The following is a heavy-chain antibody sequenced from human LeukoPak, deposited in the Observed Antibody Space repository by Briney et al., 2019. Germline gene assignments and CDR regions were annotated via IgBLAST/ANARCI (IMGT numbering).Heavy chain of an antibody. CDR1: GFTFSSYG. J-gene: IGHJ4*02. CDR2: ISGSGGST. Sequence: GGTLRLSCAASGFTFSSYGMSWVRQAPGKGLEWVSAISGSGGSTYYADSVKGRFTISRDNSKNTLYLQMNSLRAEDTAVYYCAKDRSIGTYYTFDHWGQGTLVTVSS. D-gene: IGHD1-26*01. CDR3: AKDRSIGTYYTFDH. V-gene: IGHV3-23*01.